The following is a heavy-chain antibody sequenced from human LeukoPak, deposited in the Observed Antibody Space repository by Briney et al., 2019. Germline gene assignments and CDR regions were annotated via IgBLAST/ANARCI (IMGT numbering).Heavy chain of an antibody. Sequence: ASVKVSCKASGYAFTSVGITWVRRAPGQGLEWMGWISPYNGNTRYAQKFQGRVAMTTDTSTTTAYMELRGLRFNDTAVYYCARAGPGSGWYFDYWGQGTLVTVSS. CDR3: ARAGPGSGWYFDY. J-gene: IGHJ4*02. V-gene: IGHV1-18*01. D-gene: IGHD6-19*01. CDR2: ISPYNGNT. CDR1: GYAFTSVG.